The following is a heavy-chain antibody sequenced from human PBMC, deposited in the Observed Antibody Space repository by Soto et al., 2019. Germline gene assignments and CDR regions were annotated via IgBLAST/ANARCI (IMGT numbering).Heavy chain of an antibody. J-gene: IGHJ4*02. V-gene: IGHV4-39*02. Sequence: SETLSLTCTVSGGSISSSSYYWGWIRQPPGKGLEWIGNIYYRGTTYYNPSLKSRVTISVDTSKNQFSLKLASVTAADTAVYYCARDYGDYQFDYWGQGTLVTSPQ. CDR2: IYYRGTT. CDR1: GGSISSSSYY. CDR3: ARDYGDYQFDY. D-gene: IGHD4-17*01.